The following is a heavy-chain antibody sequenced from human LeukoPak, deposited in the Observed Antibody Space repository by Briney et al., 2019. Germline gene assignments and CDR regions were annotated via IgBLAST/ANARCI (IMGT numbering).Heavy chain of an antibody. J-gene: IGHJ4*02. V-gene: IGHV4-39*07. CDR1: GGSISSSSYY. CDR2: IYYSGST. Sequence: SSETLSLTCTVSGGSISSSSYYWGWIRQPPGKGLEWIGNIYYSGSTYYNPSLKSRVTISVDTSKNQFSLKLSSVTAADTAVYYCARDHYYDSSGYYYVAKFDYWGQGTLVTVSS. D-gene: IGHD3-22*01. CDR3: ARDHYYDSSGYYYVAKFDY.